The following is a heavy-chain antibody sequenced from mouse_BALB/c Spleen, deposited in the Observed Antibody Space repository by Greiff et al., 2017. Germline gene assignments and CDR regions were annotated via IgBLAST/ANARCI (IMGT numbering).Heavy chain of an antibody. Sequence: EVKLQESGPGLVKPSQSLSLTCTVTGYSITSDYAWNWIRQFPGNKLEWMGYISYSGSTSYNPSLKSRISITRDTSKNQFFLQLNSVTTEDTATYYCATYDYGSWFAYWGQGTLVTVSA. CDR2: ISYSGST. CDR1: GYSITSDYA. J-gene: IGHJ3*01. D-gene: IGHD2-4*01. CDR3: ATYDYGSWFAY. V-gene: IGHV3-2*02.